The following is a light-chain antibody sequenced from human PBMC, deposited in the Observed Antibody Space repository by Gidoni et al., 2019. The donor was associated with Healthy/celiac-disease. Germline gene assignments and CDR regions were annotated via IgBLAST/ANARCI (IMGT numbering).Light chain of an antibody. CDR3: AAWDDSLNGRV. CDR2: MNN. Sequence: SCSGRSSNIGSNTVNWYQQLPGPAPKLLIYMNNQRPSGVPDRFSGSKSGTSDSLAISGLQSEDEADYYCAAWDDSLNGRVFGGGTKLTVL. CDR1: SSNIGSNT. J-gene: IGLJ2*01. V-gene: IGLV1-44*01.